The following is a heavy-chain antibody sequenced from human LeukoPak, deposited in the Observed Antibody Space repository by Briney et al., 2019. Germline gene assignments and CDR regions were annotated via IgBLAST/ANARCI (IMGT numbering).Heavy chain of an antibody. J-gene: IGHJ3*02. CDR3: ARVPPRRRAFDI. CDR1: GGSISSSSYY. V-gene: IGHV4-39*01. Sequence: SETLSLTCTVSGGSISSSSYYWGWIRQPPGKGLEWIGSIYYSGSTYYNPSLKSRFTISVDTSKNQFSLKLSSVTAADTAVYYCARVPPRRRAFDIWGQGTMVTVSS. CDR2: IYYSGST.